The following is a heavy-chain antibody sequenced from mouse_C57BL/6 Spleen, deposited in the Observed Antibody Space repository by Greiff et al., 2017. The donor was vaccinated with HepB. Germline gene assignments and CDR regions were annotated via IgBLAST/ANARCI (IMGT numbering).Heavy chain of an antibody. Sequence: ESGPGLVKPSQSLSLTCSVTGYSITSGYYWNWIRQFPGNKLEWMGYISYDGSNNYNPSLKNRISITRDTSKNQFFLTLNSVTTEDTATYYCARDGNSYARDYWGQGTSVTVSS. CDR2: ISYDGSN. V-gene: IGHV3-6*01. CDR1: GYSITSGYY. D-gene: IGHD2-1*01. CDR3: ARDGNSYARDY. J-gene: IGHJ4*01.